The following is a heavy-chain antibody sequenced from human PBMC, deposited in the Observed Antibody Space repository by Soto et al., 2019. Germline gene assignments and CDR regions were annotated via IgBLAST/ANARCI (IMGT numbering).Heavy chain of an antibody. J-gene: IGHJ6*03. CDR1: GGSISSSSYY. D-gene: IGHD2-2*01. Sequence: SETLSLTCTVSGGSISSSSYYWGWIRQPPGKGLEWIGSIYYSGSTYYNPSLKSRVTISVGTSKNQFSLKLSSVTAADTAVYYCARQGYCSSTSCPPPPYYYMDVWGKGTTVTVSS. V-gene: IGHV4-39*01. CDR3: ARQGYCSSTSCPPPPYYYMDV. CDR2: IYYSGST.